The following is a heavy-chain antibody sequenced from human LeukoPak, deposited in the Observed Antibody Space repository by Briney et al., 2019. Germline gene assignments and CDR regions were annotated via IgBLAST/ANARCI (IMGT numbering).Heavy chain of an antibody. CDR3: VRFGVNYDMDV. CDR1: GGSISGYY. D-gene: IGHD3-16*01. J-gene: IGHJ6*02. V-gene: IGHV4-59*01. CDR2: IHYSGRA. Sequence: SETLSLTCSVSGGSISGYYWTWVRQPPGKGLEWIGQIHYSGRADYNPSLRSRITMSVDTSRNQISLKLSSVTAADTAIYYCVRFGVNYDMDVWGQGATVTVFS.